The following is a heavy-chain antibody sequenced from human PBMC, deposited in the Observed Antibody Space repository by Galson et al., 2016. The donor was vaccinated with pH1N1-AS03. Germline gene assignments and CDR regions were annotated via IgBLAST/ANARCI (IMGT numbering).Heavy chain of an antibody. V-gene: IGHV4-4*07. Sequence: ETLSLTCRVAGGSLSGYFWTWIRQPAGKGLEWIGRMDPTGRRNYKSSLESRVSMSVDTSKNEISLGLTSVTAADTAVYYCTRDSEGLGRGVDYWGQGTLVTVSS. CDR3: TRDSEGLGRGVDY. J-gene: IGHJ4*02. D-gene: IGHD1-26*01. CDR1: GGSLSGYF. CDR2: MDPTGRR.